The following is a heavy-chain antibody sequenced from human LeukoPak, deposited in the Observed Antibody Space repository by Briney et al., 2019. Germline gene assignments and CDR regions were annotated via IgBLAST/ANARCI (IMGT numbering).Heavy chain of an antibody. J-gene: IGHJ3*02. Sequence: SETLSLTCTVSGGSISSCYWSWIRQPAGKGLEWIGRIYTSGSTNYNPSLKSRVTMSVDTSKNQFSLKLSSVTAADTAVYYCARAFITMIVVVPDAFDIWGQGTMVTVSS. CDR3: ARAFITMIVVVPDAFDI. V-gene: IGHV4-4*07. CDR1: GGSISSCY. D-gene: IGHD3-22*01. CDR2: IYTSGST.